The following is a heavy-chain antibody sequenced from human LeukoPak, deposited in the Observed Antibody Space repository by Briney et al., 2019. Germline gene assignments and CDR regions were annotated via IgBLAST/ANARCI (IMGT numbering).Heavy chain of an antibody. Sequence: SETLSLTCTVSGGSIRSYYWSWIRQPPGKGLEWIGYAYYSGSTNYNPSLKSRVTISVDTSKNQFSLRLSSVTSADTAVYYCARVYYSRSYDYWYFDLWGRGTLVTVSS. J-gene: IGHJ2*01. CDR2: AYYSGST. V-gene: IGHV4-59*01. CDR1: GGSIRSYY. CDR3: ARVYYSRSYDYWYFDL. D-gene: IGHD6-13*01.